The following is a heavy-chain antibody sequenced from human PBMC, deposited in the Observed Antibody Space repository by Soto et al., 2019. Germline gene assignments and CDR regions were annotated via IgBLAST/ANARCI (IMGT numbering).Heavy chain of an antibody. V-gene: IGHV4-59*01. Sequence: SETLSLTCTVSGGSISSYYWSWIRQPPGKGLEWIGYIYYSGSTNYNPSLKSRVTISVDTSKNQFSLKLSSVTAANTAVYYCARSATPITAWVWVYYYYSMDVWGKGTTVTVS. J-gene: IGHJ6*03. D-gene: IGHD2-15*01. CDR1: GGSISSYY. CDR3: ARSATPITAWVWVYYYYSMDV. CDR2: IYYSGST.